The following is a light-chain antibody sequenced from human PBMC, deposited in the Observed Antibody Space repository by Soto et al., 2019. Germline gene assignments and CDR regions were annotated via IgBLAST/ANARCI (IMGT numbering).Light chain of an antibody. CDR3: QSYNTIGSVV. V-gene: IGLV6-57*04. CDR1: SGSIGDNY. J-gene: IGLJ3*02. Sequence: NFMLTQPHSGSESPGKTVTFSRTRSSGSIGDNYVQWYQQRPGRAPTTIIYEDNQRPSGVPGRFSGSIDRSSNSVSLTISGLETEDEADYYCQSYNTIGSVVFGGGTK. CDR2: EDN.